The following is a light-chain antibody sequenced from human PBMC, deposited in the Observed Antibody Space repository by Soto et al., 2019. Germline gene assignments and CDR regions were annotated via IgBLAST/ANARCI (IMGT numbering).Light chain of an antibody. Sequence: EIVLTQSPGTLCLSPGERATLYCRASQSVGSNYLAWYQQKHGQAPRVLIYGASSRATGIPDRFSGSGSGADFTLTISRLEPEDFAVYYCQQYTTSPFTFGPGTKVDIK. J-gene: IGKJ3*01. CDR2: GAS. V-gene: IGKV3-20*01. CDR3: QQYTTSPFT. CDR1: QSVGSNY.